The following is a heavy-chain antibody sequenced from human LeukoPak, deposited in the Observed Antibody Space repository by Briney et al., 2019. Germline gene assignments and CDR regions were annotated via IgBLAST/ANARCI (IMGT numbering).Heavy chain of an antibody. D-gene: IGHD3-22*01. V-gene: IGHV1-2*02. Sequence: ASVKVSCKASGYTFTGYYMHWVRQAPGQGLEWMGWINPNSGGTNYAQKFQGRVTMTRDTSISTAYMELSRLRSDDTAVHYCARIYYYDSSGRIYAFDIWGQGTMVTVSS. CDR1: GYTFTGYY. CDR2: INPNSGGT. J-gene: IGHJ3*02. CDR3: ARIYYYDSSGRIYAFDI.